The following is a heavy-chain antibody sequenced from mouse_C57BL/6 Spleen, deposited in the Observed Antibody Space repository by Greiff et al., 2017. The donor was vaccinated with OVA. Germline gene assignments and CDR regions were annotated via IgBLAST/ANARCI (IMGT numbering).Heavy chain of an antibody. D-gene: IGHD2-14*01. CDR2: IYPGSGST. CDR1: GYTFTSYW. J-gene: IGHJ4*01. CDR3: ARGGVRYAMDY. V-gene: IGHV1-55*01. Sequence: QVQLQQPGAELVKPGASVKMSCKASGYTFTSYWITWVKQRPGQGLEWIGDIYPGSGSTNYNEKFKSKATLTVDTSSSTAYMQLSSLTSEDTAVYYCARGGVRYAMDYWGQGTSVTVSS.